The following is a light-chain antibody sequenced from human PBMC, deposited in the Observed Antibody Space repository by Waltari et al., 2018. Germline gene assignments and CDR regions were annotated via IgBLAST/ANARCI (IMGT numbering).Light chain of an antibody. V-gene: IGLV3-19*01. CDR3: HSRKGRDNQVV. CDR1: SLRTSY. CDR2: GKE. Sequence: SSELTQGPAVSVALGQTVKITCKGDSLRTSYASWYQVKPGQAPVLVLFGKEKRPSGIPDRISGYSSGTTSALTITGAQAEDEADYYCHSRKGRDNQVVFGGGTKLTVL. J-gene: IGLJ3*02.